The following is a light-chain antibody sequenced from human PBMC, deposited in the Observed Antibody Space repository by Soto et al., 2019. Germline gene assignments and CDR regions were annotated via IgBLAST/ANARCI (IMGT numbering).Light chain of an antibody. V-gene: IGLV2-14*01. Sequence: QSVLTQPASVSGSPGQSITISCTGTSSDVGAYNYVTWHQQHPGKVPKLIIYEVSNRPSGVSDRFSGSKSGNTASLTISGLQAEDEADYYCNSWTRSSTYIFGTGNKLTVL. CDR3: NSWTRSSTYI. J-gene: IGLJ1*01. CDR2: EVS. CDR1: SSDVGAYNY.